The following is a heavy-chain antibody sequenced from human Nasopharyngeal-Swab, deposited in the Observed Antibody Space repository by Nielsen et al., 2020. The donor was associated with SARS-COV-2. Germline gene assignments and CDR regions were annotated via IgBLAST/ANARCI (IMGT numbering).Heavy chain of an antibody. CDR3: ASPSSPGGY. CDR2: ISSSSSHT. V-gene: IGHV3-48*02. D-gene: IGHD6-6*01. J-gene: IGHJ4*02. Sequence: VRQAPGKGLEWVSYISSSSSHTNYADSVKGRFTISRDNAKNSLYLQMNSLRDEDTAVYYCASPSSPGGYWGQGTLVTVSS.